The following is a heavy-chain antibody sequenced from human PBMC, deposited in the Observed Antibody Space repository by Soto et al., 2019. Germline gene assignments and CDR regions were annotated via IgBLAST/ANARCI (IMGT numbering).Heavy chain of an antibody. V-gene: IGHV3-74*01. CDR1: GFTLSMYW. Sequence: GGSLRLSCAVSGFTLSMYWMCWVRQVPGRSPFWVSGVSDDAATTNYAASVRGRFTISRDNSKNTLYLQMNTLKADDTAIYYYTRAPRANSSWTVAHWGQGTPVTVSS. CDR3: TRAPRANSSWTVAH. J-gene: IGHJ4*02. D-gene: IGHD4-17*01. CDR2: VSDDAATT.